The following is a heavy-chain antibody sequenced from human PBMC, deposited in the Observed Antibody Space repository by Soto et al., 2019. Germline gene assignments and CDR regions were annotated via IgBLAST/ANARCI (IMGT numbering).Heavy chain of an antibody. CDR3: ARTLACSSGWYVFGY. Sequence: QVQLVQSGAEVKKPGSPLKVSCKASGDSFSTYAINWVRQAPGQGLEWMGGIIPVFGRANYAQKFQGRVTITADESTSTAYMELNSLRSEDTALYYCARTLACSSGWYVFGYWGQGTLVTVSS. V-gene: IGHV1-69*01. CDR1: GDSFSTYA. D-gene: IGHD6-19*01. CDR2: IIPVFGRA. J-gene: IGHJ4*02.